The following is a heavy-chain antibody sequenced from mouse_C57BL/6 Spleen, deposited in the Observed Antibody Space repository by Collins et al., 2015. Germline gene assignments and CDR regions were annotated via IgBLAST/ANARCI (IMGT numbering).Heavy chain of an antibody. CDR1: GYSITSDYA. V-gene: IGHV3-2*02. CDR3: ASYYDSSYFDY. Sequence: DVQLQESGPGLVKPSQSLSLTCTVTGYSITSDYAWNWIRQFPGNKLEWMGYISYSGSTSYNPSLKSRISITRDTSKNQFFLQLNSVTTEDTATYYCASYYDSSYFDYWGQGTTLTVSS. D-gene: IGHD1-1*01. J-gene: IGHJ2*01. CDR2: ISYSGST.